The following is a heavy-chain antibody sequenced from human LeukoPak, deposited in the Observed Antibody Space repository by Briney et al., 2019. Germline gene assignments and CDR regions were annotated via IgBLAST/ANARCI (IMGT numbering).Heavy chain of an antibody. CDR3: ARRSYYGSGSGAGFDY. V-gene: IGHV4-39*07. CDR2: IYYSGST. J-gene: IGHJ4*02. CDR1: GGSISSSSYY. Sequence: SETLSLTCTVSGGSISSSSYYWGWIRQPPGKGLEWIGSIYYSGSTYYNPSLKSRVTISVDTSKNQFSLKLSSVTAADTAVYYCARRSYYGSGSGAGFDYWGQGTLVTVSS. D-gene: IGHD3-10*01.